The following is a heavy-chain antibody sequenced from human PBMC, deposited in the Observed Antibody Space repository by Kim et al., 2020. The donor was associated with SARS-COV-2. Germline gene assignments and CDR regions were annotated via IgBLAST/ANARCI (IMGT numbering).Heavy chain of an antibody. D-gene: IGHD1-26*01. Sequence: GGSLRLSCAASGFTFSSYEMNWVRQAPGKGLEWVSYISSSGSTIYYADSVKGRFTISRDNAKNSLYLQMNSLRAEDTAVYYCARGGGWELTYSPPHAFDIWGQGTMVTVSS. CDR1: GFTFSSYE. CDR2: ISSSGSTI. V-gene: IGHV3-48*03. J-gene: IGHJ3*02. CDR3: ARGGGWELTYSPPHAFDI.